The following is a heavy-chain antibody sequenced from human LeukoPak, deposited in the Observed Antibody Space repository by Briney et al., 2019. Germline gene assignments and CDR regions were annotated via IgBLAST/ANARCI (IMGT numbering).Heavy chain of an antibody. CDR1: GYTFTIYC. CDR2: ISAYNGNT. Sequence: GASVSVSCKASGYTFTIYCISWARQAPGQGLEGMGWISAYNGNTNYAQKLQGRVTMSTETCTSTAYMELRSLRSDDTAVYHCARECEIPIFGVGIGFDPWGQGTLVTVSS. V-gene: IGHV1-18*01. J-gene: IGHJ5*02. D-gene: IGHD3-3*01. CDR3: ARECEIPIFGVGIGFDP.